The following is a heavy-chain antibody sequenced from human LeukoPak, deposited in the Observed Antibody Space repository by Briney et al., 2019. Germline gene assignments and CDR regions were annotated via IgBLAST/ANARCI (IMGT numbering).Heavy chain of an antibody. J-gene: IGHJ4*02. D-gene: IGHD3-9*01. CDR1: GGTFSSYA. V-gene: IGHV1-69*13. Sequence: SVKFSCKASGGTFSSYAISWVRQAPGQGLEWMGGILPIFGTANYAQKFQGRVTITADESTSTAYMELSSLRSEDTAVYYCARGSTYYDILTGSLDYWGQGTLVTVSS. CDR2: ILPIFGTA. CDR3: ARGSTYYDILTGSLDY.